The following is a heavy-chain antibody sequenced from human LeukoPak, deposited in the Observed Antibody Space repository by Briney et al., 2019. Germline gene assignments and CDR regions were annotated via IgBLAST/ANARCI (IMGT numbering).Heavy chain of an antibody. CDR2: IIPIFGTA. D-gene: IGHD5-12*01. Sequence: SVKVSCTASGGTFSSYAISWVRQAPGQPLEWMGGIIPIFGTANYAQKFQGRVTITADESTSTAYMELSSLRSEDTAVYYCARSLDVDIVATTHFDYWGQGTLVTVSS. CDR3: ARSLDVDIVATTHFDY. V-gene: IGHV1-69*13. J-gene: IGHJ4*02. CDR1: GGTFSSYA.